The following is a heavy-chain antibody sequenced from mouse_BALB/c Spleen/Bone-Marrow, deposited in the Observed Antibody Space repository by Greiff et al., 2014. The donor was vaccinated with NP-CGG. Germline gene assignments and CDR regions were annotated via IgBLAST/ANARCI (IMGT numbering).Heavy chain of an antibody. D-gene: IGHD2-1*01. CDR2: IHYSGTT. V-gene: IGHV3-1*02. CDR3: ARRNGNCYFDY. Sequence: VQLQQSGPDLVKPSQSLSLTCTVTGYSITSGYSWYWIRQFPGNILEWMGYIHYSGTTNYNPSLKSRISITRDTSKNQFFLQLNSVTTEDTATYYCARRNGNCYFDYWGQGTTLTVSS. J-gene: IGHJ2*01. CDR1: GYSITSGYS.